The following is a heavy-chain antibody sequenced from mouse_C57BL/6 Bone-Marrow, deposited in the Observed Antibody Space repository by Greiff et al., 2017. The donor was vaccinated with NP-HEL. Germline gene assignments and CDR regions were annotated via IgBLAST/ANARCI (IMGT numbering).Heavy chain of an antibody. Sequence: QVHVKQPGAELVKPGASVKLSCKASGYTFTSYWMQWVKQRPGQGLEWIGEIDPSDSYTNYNQKFKGKATLTVDTSSSTAYMQLSSLTSEDSAVYYCARDSNLFAYWGQGTLVTVSA. CDR1: GYTFTSYW. CDR2: IDPSDSYT. CDR3: ARDSNLFAY. D-gene: IGHD2-5*01. V-gene: IGHV1-50*01. J-gene: IGHJ3*01.